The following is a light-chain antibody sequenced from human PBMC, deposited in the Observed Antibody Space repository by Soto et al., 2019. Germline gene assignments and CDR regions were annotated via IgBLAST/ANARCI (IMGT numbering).Light chain of an antibody. CDR2: KAS. J-gene: IGKJ5*01. CDR3: QQYNSYSSIT. Sequence: DVQMTQSPSTLSASVGDRVTITCRASQSIDSWLAWYQQKPGKAPNLLIYKASTLETGVPSRFSGSGSGTEFTLTLSCLQSADFATYYCQQYNSYSSITFGQGTRLEIK. V-gene: IGKV1-5*03. CDR1: QSIDSW.